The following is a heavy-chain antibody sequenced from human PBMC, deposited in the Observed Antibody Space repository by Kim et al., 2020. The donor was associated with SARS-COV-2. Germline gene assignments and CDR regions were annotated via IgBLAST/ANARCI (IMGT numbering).Heavy chain of an antibody. V-gene: IGHV5-51*01. CDR1: GYSFTDYW. J-gene: IGHJ3*02. CDR3: ARLPGQGSDSRRFWTFDI. CDR2: IYPPDSDT. Sequence: GESLKISCEGSGYSFTDYWIGWVRQMPGKGLEWMGIIYPPDSDTRYSPSFQGQVTISADKSISTAYLQWNSLKASDTAMYYCARLPGQGSDSRRFWTFDIWGQGTMVTVSS. D-gene: IGHD3-22*01.